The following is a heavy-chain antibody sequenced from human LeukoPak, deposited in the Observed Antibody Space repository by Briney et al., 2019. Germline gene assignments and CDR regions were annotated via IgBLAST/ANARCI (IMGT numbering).Heavy chain of an antibody. CDR3: ARWPIAAAPPVYYFDY. D-gene: IGHD6-13*01. J-gene: IGHJ4*02. CDR2: ISSDGSTT. CDR1: GFTFSGYW. V-gene: IGHV3-74*01. Sequence: PGGSLRLSCAASGFTFSGYWMHWIRQAPGKGLVWVSRISSDGSTTSYADSVKGRFTISRDNAKNTLYLQMNSLRAEDTAVYYCARWPIAAAPPVYYFDYWGQGTLVTVSS.